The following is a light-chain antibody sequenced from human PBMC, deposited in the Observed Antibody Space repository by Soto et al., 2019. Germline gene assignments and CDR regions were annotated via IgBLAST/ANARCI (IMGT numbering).Light chain of an antibody. V-gene: IGLV1-51*01. CDR3: GTWDGSLSAGV. Sequence: QSVLTQPPSVSAAPGQKVTISCSGSSSNIGNNYVSWYQQLPGTAPKLLIYDNNKRPSGIPDRFSGSKSGTSATPGITGLQTGDEADYYCGTWDGSLSAGVFGTGTKVTV. CDR1: SSNIGNNY. J-gene: IGLJ1*01. CDR2: DNN.